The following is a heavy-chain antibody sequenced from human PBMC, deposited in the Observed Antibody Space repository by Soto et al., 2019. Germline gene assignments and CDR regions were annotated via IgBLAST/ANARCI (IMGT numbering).Heavy chain of an antibody. D-gene: IGHD3-10*01. V-gene: IGHV3-53*05. Sequence: HPGGSLRLSCAASGFTVSSNYMSWVRQAPGSGLEWVSVIYSGGFTYYTYSVKGRFTISRDNSKNTLYLKMNSLRPEDTAVYYCARMYYYGSGSFFDYWGQGTLVTVSS. CDR2: IYSGGFT. J-gene: IGHJ4*02. CDR1: GFTVSSNY. CDR3: ARMYYYGSGSFFDY.